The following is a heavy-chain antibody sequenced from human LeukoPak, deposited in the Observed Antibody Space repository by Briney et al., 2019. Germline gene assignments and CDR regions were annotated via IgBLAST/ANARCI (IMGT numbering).Heavy chain of an antibody. J-gene: IGHJ4*02. CDR3: ARHLARRAAGEVDY. CDR1: GGSISRYY. CDR2: IYYSGST. D-gene: IGHD6-13*01. Sequence: PSETLSPTCTVSGGSISRYYWSWIRQPPGKGLEWIGYIYYSGSTNYNPSLKSRVTISVDTSKNQFSLELSSVTAADTAVYYCARHLARRAAGEVDYWGQGTLVTVSS. V-gene: IGHV4-59*08.